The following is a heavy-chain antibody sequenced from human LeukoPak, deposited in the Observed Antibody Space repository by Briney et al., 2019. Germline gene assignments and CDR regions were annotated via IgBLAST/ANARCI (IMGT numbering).Heavy chain of an antibody. D-gene: IGHD3-22*01. V-gene: IGHV3-9*03. CDR2: ISWNSGSI. Sequence: GGSLRLACAASGFTFDDYAMHWVRQAPGKGLEWVSGISWNSGSIGYADSVKGRFTISRDNAKNSLYLQMNSLRAEDMALYYCAKGGGVYYDSSGPLDYWGQGTLVTVSS. CDR1: GFTFDDYA. CDR3: AKGGGVYYDSSGPLDY. J-gene: IGHJ4*02.